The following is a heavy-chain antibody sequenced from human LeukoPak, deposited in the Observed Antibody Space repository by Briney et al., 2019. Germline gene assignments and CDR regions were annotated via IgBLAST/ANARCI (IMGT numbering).Heavy chain of an antibody. J-gene: IGHJ5*01. CDR3: AKDWPPDS. CDR2: ISDSGGLT. CDR1: GFTFTSYA. Sequence: GGSLRLSCVASGFTFTSYAMSWVRPVPGRGLEWVSAISDSGGLTYYADSVKGRFTNSRDSSKNTLYLQMNSLRAADTAVYYCAKDWPPDSWGQGTLVTVSS. V-gene: IGHV3-23*01.